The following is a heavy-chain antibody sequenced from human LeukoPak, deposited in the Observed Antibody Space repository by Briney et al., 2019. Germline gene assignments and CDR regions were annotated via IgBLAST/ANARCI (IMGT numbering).Heavy chain of an antibody. V-gene: IGHV3-11*06. CDR2: ISGNRVYT. CDR3: ARTKGYSGYDPFDY. J-gene: IGHJ4*02. Sequence: GGSLRPSCAASGFTFSDHYMSWIRQAPGKGLEWVSYISGNRVYTNYADSVKGRFTISRDNAKNSLYLQMNSLRAEDTAVYYCARTKGYSGYDPFDYWGQGTLVTVSS. D-gene: IGHD5-12*01. CDR1: GFTFSDHY.